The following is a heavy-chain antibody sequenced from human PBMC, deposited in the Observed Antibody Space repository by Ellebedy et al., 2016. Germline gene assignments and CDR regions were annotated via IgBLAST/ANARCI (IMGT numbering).Heavy chain of an antibody. V-gene: IGHV1-46*01. CDR3: ARDIRDITVFGLSVGLY. CDR1: GFTFTNYY. CDR2: INPSVNYT. Sequence: ASVKVSCXASGFTFTNYYMHWVRQAPGQGLEWMGLINPSVNYTTYAQKFQGRVSMTRDTSTSTVYLELSTLRSEDTAVYYCARDIRDITVFGLSVGLYWGQGTLVTVSS. D-gene: IGHD3-3*01. J-gene: IGHJ4*02.